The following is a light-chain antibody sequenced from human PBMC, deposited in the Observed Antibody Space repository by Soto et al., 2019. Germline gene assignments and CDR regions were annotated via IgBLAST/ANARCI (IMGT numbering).Light chain of an antibody. CDR3: QQYNNWAYT. Sequence: IVMTQSPATLSVSPGERATLSCRASQSVSSNLAWYQQKPGQAPRLLIYGASTSATGIPVRFSGSGSGKEFTLTISSLEFEDVAVYYCQQYNNWAYTFGQGTKLEIK. CDR2: GAS. V-gene: IGKV3-15*01. CDR1: QSVSSN. J-gene: IGKJ2*01.